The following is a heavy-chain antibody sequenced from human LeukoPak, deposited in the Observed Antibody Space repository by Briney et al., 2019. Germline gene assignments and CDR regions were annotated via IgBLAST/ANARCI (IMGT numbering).Heavy chain of an antibody. Sequence: GGSRRLSCAAFGFTFSSYSMNWVRKAPGKGREWGSYISGSSSTIYYADSVKGRFTISRDNGKNTLYLQMNSLRAEDTAVYYCARGSTYYDSSGQVPFDYWGQGTLVTVSS. J-gene: IGHJ4*02. CDR3: ARGSTYYDSSGQVPFDY. V-gene: IGHV3-48*01. CDR1: GFTFSSYS. CDR2: ISGSSSTI. D-gene: IGHD3-22*01.